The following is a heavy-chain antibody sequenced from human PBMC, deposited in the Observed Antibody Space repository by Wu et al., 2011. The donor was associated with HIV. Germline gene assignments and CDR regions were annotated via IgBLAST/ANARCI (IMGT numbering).Heavy chain of an antibody. Sequence: KPGASVKVSCKASGYTFTDYYIHWVRQAPGQGLEWMGGIIPIFGTRNDAQKFQGRITITADKSTNTAYMELSSLRSEDTAVYYCARGPQPEVWYSGSYYDYWGQGTLVTVSS. V-gene: IGHV1-69*06. J-gene: IGHJ4*02. CDR3: ARGPQPEVWYSGSYYDY. CDR2: IIPIFGTR. D-gene: IGHD1-26*01. CDR1: GYTFTDYY.